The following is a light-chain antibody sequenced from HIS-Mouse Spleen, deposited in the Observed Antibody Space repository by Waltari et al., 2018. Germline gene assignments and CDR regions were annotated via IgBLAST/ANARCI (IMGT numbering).Light chain of an antibody. CDR3: AAWDDSLNGWV. CDR1: SSNIGSNT. V-gene: IGLV1-44*01. Sequence: QSVLTQPPSASGTPGQRVTISCSGSSSNIGSNTVHGYQQLPGTAPKLLIYSNNQRPSGVPDRFSGSKSGTSASLAISGLQSEDEADYYCAAWDDSLNGWVFGGGTKLTVL. J-gene: IGLJ3*02. CDR2: SNN.